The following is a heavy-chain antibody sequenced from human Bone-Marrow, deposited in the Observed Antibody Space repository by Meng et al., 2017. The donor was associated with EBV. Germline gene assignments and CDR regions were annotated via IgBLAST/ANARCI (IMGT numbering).Heavy chain of an antibody. J-gene: IGHJ4*02. D-gene: IGHD1-26*01. V-gene: IGHV1-69*06. Sequence: QVELVQCGAGVKKPGSSGKVSCKASGGTLNNYAISWVRQAPGQGLEWMGGIIPIFVTPNYARKFQGRVTITADKSTSTSYMELSSLRSDDTAVYYCARVKGLGATLGYYFDFWGQGTLVTVFS. CDR3: ARVKGLGATLGYYFDF. CDR2: IIPIFVTP. CDR1: GGTLNNYA.